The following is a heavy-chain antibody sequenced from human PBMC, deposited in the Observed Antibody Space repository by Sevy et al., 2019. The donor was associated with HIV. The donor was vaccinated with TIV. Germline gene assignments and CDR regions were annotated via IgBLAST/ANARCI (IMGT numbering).Heavy chain of an antibody. CDR3: ARGWYYDFWSGYSKLDY. CDR2: INHSGST. CDR1: GGSFSGYY. Sequence: SETLSLTCAVYGGSFSGYYWSWIRQPPGKGLEWIGEINHSGSTNYNPSLKSRVTISVDTSKNQFSLKLSSVTAADTAVYYCARGWYYDFWSGYSKLDYWGQGTLVTVSS. D-gene: IGHD3-3*01. V-gene: IGHV4-34*01. J-gene: IGHJ4*02.